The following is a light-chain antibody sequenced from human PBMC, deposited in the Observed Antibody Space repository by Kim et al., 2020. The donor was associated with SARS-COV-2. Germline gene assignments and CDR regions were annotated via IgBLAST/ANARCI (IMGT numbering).Light chain of an antibody. Sequence: ASVRDIVTITCRASQSISNYLNWYQQKPGKAPKVLIYDASSLQSGVPSRFSGSGSGTDFTLTINSLQPEDFATYYCQQSYNSPSTFGQGTRLEIK. CDR2: DAS. V-gene: IGKV1-39*01. CDR3: QQSYNSPST. J-gene: IGKJ5*01. CDR1: QSISNY.